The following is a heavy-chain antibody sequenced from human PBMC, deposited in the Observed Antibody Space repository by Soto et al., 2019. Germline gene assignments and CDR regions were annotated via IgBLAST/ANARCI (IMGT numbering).Heavy chain of an antibody. Sequence: EVQVLESGGGLVQPGGSLRLSCVASGFTFSTYAMNWVRQAPGKGLEWVSGISGSGSDRYYADSVRGRFTISRDNSNNTLNLQMDSLRDEDTAIYYCTKTPRSSYDYMDVWGKGTTVTVSS. D-gene: IGHD3-16*01. CDR3: TKTPRSSYDYMDV. J-gene: IGHJ6*03. CDR1: GFTFSTYA. CDR2: ISGSGSDR. V-gene: IGHV3-23*01.